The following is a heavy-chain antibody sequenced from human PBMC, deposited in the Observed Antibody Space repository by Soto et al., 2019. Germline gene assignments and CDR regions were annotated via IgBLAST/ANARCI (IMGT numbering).Heavy chain of an antibody. V-gene: IGHV4-30-2*01. CDR3: ASNYGGNHGFDY. J-gene: IGHJ4*02. D-gene: IGHD4-17*01. CDR2: IYHSGST. CDR1: GGSISSGGYS. Sequence: SETLSLTCAVSGGSISSGGYSWSWIRQPPGKGLEWIGYIYHSGSTYYNPSLKSRVTISVDRSKNQFSLKLSSVTAADTAVYYCASNYGGNHGFDYWGQGNLVTVSS.